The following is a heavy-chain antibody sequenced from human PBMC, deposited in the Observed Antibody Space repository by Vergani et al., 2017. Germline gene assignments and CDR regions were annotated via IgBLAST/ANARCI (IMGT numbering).Heavy chain of an antibody. Sequence: QVQLVQSGAEVKKPGSSVRVSCKTSGGAFSTYAINWVRQAPGQGLEWMGAIIPNFSPARSAQKFQGRVTITADESTRTVYMELNSLRSDDSAVYYCARGRMGVRFRQPHYYGMDVWGQGTTVTVSS. CDR1: GGAFSTYA. D-gene: IGHD1-14*01. J-gene: IGHJ6*02. CDR2: IIPNFSPA. V-gene: IGHV1-69*12. CDR3: ARGRMGVRFRQPHYYGMDV.